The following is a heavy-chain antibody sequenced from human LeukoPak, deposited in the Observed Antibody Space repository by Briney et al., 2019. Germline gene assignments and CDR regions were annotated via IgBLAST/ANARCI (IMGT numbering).Heavy chain of an antibody. D-gene: IGHD6-13*01. CDR2: INPNSGGT. Sequence: ASVKVSCKASGYTFTGYYMHWGRQAPGQGLEWMGWINPNSGGTNYAQKFQGRVTMTRDTSISTAYMELSRLRSDDTAVYYCARDRIAAAATYADYWGQGTLVTVSS. J-gene: IGHJ4*02. CDR1: GYTFTGYY. V-gene: IGHV1-2*02. CDR3: ARDRIAAAATYADY.